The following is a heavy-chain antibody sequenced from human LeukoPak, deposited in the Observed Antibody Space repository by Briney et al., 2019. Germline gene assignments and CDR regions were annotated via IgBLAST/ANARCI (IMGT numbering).Heavy chain of an antibody. CDR2: VSGDNGNT. V-gene: IGHV1-18*01. Sequence: ASVTVSCKTSGFKFINYGFSWMRQAPGQGLEWVGWVSGDNGNTNYGQRLQGRVTMTTNTSTSTVYMELSSLRSDDTAVFFCARGGSRSDLLTWDYWGQGTLVTVSS. CDR1: GFKFINYG. J-gene: IGHJ4*02. D-gene: IGHD3-9*01. CDR3: ARGGSRSDLLTWDY.